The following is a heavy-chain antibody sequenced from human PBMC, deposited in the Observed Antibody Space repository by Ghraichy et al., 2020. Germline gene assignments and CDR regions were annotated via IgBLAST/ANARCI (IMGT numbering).Heavy chain of an antibody. Sequence: SETLSLTCTVSGGSISSYYWSWIRQPAGKGLEWIGRIYTSGSTNYNPSLKSRVTMSVDTSKNQFSLKLSPVTAADTAVYYCARSASLVVVTATTDDYYYYMDVWGKGTTITVSS. CDR2: IYTSGST. CDR3: ARSASLVVVTATTDDYYYYMDV. V-gene: IGHV4-4*07. D-gene: IGHD2-21*02. J-gene: IGHJ6*03. CDR1: GGSISSYY.